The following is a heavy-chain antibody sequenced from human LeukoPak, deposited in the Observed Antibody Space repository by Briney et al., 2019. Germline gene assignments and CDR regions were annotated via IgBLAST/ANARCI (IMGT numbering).Heavy chain of an antibody. CDR1: GGSISSGSDY. D-gene: IGHD6-13*01. J-gene: IGHJ4*02. CDR2: IYTSGST. V-gene: IGHV4-61*02. Sequence: SQTLSLTCTVSGGSISSGSDYWSWIRQPAGKGLEWIGRIYTSGSTNYNPSLKSRVTISVDTSKNQFSLKLSSVTAADTAVYYCARQIPGIAAAGIPDWGQGTLVTVSS. CDR3: ARQIPGIAAAGIPD.